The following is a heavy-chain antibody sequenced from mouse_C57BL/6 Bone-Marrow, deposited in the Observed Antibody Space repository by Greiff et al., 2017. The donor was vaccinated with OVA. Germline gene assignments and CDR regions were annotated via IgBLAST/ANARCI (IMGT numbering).Heavy chain of an antibody. CDR3: ARGIDNGSSYYLDV. Sequence: EVKVVESGGGLVKPGGSLKLSCAASGFTFSDYGMHWVRQAPENGLEWVAYISSGSSNIYYADTVKGRCTISGDNAKNTLFLQMTSLRSEDTAMYYCARGIDNGSSYYLDVWGTGTTVTVSS. D-gene: IGHD1-1*01. V-gene: IGHV5-17*01. CDR1: GFTFSDYG. J-gene: IGHJ1*03. CDR2: ISSGSSNI.